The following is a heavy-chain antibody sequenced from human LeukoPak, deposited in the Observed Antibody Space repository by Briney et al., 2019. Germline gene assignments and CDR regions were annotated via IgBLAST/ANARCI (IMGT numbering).Heavy chain of an antibody. CDR2: IYSGGST. CDR1: GFTVSSNY. Sequence: GGSLRLSCIASGFTVSSNYMTWVRQAPGKGLEWVSIIYSGGSTYYVDSVKGRFTISRDNSKNTLYLQMNSLRAEDTAVYYCARGGAMIRGVFDYWGQGTLVTVSS. V-gene: IGHV3-66*01. J-gene: IGHJ4*02. CDR3: ARGGAMIRGVFDY. D-gene: IGHD3-10*01.